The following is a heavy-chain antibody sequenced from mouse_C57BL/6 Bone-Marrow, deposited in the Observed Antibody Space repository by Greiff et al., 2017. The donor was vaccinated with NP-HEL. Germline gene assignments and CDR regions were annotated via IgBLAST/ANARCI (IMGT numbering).Heavy chain of an antibody. V-gene: IGHV1-64*01. D-gene: IGHD1-1*01. CDR3: ARKGLYYYGHHADY. Sequence: QVQLQQPGAELVKPGASVKLSCKASGYTFTSYWMHWVKQRPGQGLEWIGMIHPNSGSTNYNEKFKSKATLTVDKSSSTAYMQLSSLTSEDSAVYYCARKGLYYYGHHADYWGQGTTLTVSS. J-gene: IGHJ2*01. CDR2: IHPNSGST. CDR1: GYTFTSYW.